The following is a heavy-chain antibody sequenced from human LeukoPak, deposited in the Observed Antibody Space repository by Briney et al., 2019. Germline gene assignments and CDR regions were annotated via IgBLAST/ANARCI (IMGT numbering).Heavy chain of an antibody. Sequence: SETLSLTCTVSGGSISSHYWSWIRQPPGKGLECIGYIYYSGSTNYNPSLKSRVTISVDTSKNQFSLKLSSVTAADTAVYYCARIRGYSSSWPFDPWGQGTLVTVSS. V-gene: IGHV4-59*11. CDR2: IYYSGST. CDR1: GGSISSHY. CDR3: ARIRGYSSSWPFDP. D-gene: IGHD6-13*01. J-gene: IGHJ5*02.